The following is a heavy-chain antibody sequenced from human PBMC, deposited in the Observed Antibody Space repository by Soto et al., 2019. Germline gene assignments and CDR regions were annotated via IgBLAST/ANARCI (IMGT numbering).Heavy chain of an antibody. J-gene: IGHJ5*02. CDR1: GFTFTSSA. Sequence: ASVKVSCKASGFTFTSSAVQWVRQARGQRLEWIGWIVVGSGNTNYAQKFQERVTITRDMSTSTAYMELSSRRSEDTAVYYCAAREGKREPLSAQHGLSWFDPWGQGTLVTVSS. V-gene: IGHV1-58*01. D-gene: IGHD6-6*01. CDR3: AAREGKREPLSAQHGLSWFDP. CDR2: IVVGSGNT.